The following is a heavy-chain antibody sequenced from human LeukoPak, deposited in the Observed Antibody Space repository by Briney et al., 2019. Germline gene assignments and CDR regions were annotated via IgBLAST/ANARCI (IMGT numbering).Heavy chain of an antibody. CDR2: ISGSGGST. CDR3: AKDTGGVVRAFDI. Sequence: GGSLRLSCAASGFTFSSYAMSWVRQAPGKGLEWVSVISGSGGSTYYADSVKGRFTISRDNSKNTLYLQMNSLRAEDTAVYYCAKDTGGVVRAFDIWGQGTMVTVSS. V-gene: IGHV3-23*01. D-gene: IGHD1-26*01. CDR1: GFTFSSYA. J-gene: IGHJ3*02.